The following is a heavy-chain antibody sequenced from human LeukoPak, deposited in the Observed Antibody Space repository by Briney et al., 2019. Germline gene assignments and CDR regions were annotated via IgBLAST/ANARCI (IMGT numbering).Heavy chain of an antibody. CDR1: GYTFTSYD. J-gene: IGHJ5*02. Sequence: GTSVKVSCKASGYTFTSYDINWVRQATGQGLEWMGWMNPNSGNTGYAQKFQGRVTMTRHTSISTAYMELNSLTSEDTAVYYCAKGSVRTGFDPWGQGTLVTVSS. CDR3: AKGSVRTGFDP. V-gene: IGHV1-8*01. CDR2: MNPNSGNT.